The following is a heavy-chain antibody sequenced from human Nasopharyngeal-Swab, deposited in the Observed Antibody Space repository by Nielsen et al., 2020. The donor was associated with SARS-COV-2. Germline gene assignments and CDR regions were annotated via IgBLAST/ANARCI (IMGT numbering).Heavy chain of an antibody. CDR3: ARDGLDYDFWSAYFMDV. CDR1: GFTFSSYA. Sequence: GESLKISCAASGFTFSSYAMHWVRPAPGKGLEWVAVISYDGSNKYYADSVKGRFTISRDNAKNSLYLQMNSLRAEDTAVYYCARDGLDYDFWSAYFMDVWGQGTTVTVSS. CDR2: ISYDGSNK. J-gene: IGHJ6*02. V-gene: IGHV3-30*04. D-gene: IGHD3-3*01.